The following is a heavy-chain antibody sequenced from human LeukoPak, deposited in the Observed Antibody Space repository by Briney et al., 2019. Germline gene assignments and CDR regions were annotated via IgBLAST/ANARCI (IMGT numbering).Heavy chain of an antibody. Sequence: GGSLRLSCAASGLTFSSHWMHWVRQAPGKGLVWVSRITNDGSSTTYADSVKGRFTISRDNAKNMLYLQLNSLTAEDTAVYYCAMGYKSAYSWDYWGQGTLVTVSS. CDR2: ITNDGSST. V-gene: IGHV3-74*01. D-gene: IGHD5-18*01. CDR1: GLTFSSHW. J-gene: IGHJ4*02. CDR3: AMGYKSAYSWDY.